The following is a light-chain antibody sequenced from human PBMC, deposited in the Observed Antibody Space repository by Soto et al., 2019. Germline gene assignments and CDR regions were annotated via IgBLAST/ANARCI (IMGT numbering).Light chain of an antibody. CDR1: SSDVGGYNY. Sequence: QSALTQPASVSGSPGQSITISCTGTSSDVGGYNYVSWYQQHPGRAPKLMIYEVSNRPSGLSNRFSGSKSGNTASLTISGLQAEDEADYYCCSYTSSTTYVFGTGTKVTVL. V-gene: IGLV2-14*01. CDR2: EVS. J-gene: IGLJ1*01. CDR3: CSYTSSTTYV.